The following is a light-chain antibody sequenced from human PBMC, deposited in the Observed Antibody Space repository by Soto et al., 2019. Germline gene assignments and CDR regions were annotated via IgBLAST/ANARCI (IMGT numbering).Light chain of an antibody. CDR2: EGS. J-gene: IGLJ3*02. CDR1: SSDVGSYNL. CDR3: CSYAGSSTWV. Sequence: QSALTQPASVSGSPGQSITISCTGTSSDVGSYNLVSWYQQHPGKAPKLMIYEGSKRPSGVSNRFSASKSGNTASLTISGLQAEDAADYYCCSYAGSSTWVFGGGTKLTVL. V-gene: IGLV2-23*01.